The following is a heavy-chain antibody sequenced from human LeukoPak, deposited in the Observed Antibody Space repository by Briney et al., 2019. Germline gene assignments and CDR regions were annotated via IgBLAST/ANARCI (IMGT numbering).Heavy chain of an antibody. V-gene: IGHV3-43*02. CDR3: AKGQGSAGSYYADY. Sequence: PGGSLRLSCAASGFTFDEYGIHWVRQAPGKGLEWVSSISGDGDFTFYADSAKGRFTISRDNSKNSLSLQMNSLRTEDTALYYCAKGQGSAGSYYADYWGQGTLVTVSP. J-gene: IGHJ4*02. CDR2: ISGDGDFT. CDR1: GFTFDEYG. D-gene: IGHD3-10*01.